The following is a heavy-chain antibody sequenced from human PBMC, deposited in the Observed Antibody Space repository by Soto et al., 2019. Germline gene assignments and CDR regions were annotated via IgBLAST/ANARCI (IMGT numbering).Heavy chain of an antibody. CDR2: ISAYNVNT. CDR1: GYTFTSYG. J-gene: IGHJ3*02. D-gene: IGHD4-17*01. Sequence: ASVKVSCKASGYTFTSYGISWERQAPGQGLEWMGWISAYNVNTNYAQKLQGRVTMTTDTSTSTAYMELRSLRSDDTAVYYCARDRGDDYGDYVAFDIWGQGTMVPLSS. CDR3: ARDRGDDYGDYVAFDI. V-gene: IGHV1-18*04.